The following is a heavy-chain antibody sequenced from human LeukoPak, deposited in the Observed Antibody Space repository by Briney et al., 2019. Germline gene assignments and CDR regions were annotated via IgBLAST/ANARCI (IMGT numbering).Heavy chain of an antibody. J-gene: IGHJ4*02. CDR2: ISGSGGST. D-gene: IGHD3-3*01. V-gene: IGHV3-23*01. CDR3: AKVGDYDFWSGYYYFDY. CDR1: GFTFSSYA. Sequence: GGSLRLSCAASGFTFSSYAMSWVRQAPGKGLEWVSAISGSGGSTYYADSVKGRFTISRDNSKNTLYLQMNSLRAEDTAVYYCAKVGDYDFWSGYYYFDYWGQGTPVTVSS.